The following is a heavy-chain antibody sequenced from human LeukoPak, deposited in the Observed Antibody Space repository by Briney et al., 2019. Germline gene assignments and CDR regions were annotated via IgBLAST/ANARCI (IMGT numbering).Heavy chain of an antibody. CDR3: AAWAFRAGTYDY. V-gene: IGHV1-69*13. CDR2: IIPIFGTA. D-gene: IGHD6-19*01. CDR1: GGTFSSYG. Sequence: SVKISCKASGGTFSSYGISWVRQAPGQGLEWMGAIIPIFGTANYAQKFQSKVTITADESTSTAYMELSSLRSEDTAVYYCAAWAFRAGTYDYWGQGTLVTVSS. J-gene: IGHJ4*02.